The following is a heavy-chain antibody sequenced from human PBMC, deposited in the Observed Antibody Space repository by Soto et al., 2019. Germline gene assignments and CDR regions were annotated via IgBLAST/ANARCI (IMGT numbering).Heavy chain of an antibody. Sequence: QVQLQQWGAGLLKPSETLSLTCAVYGGSFSGYYWSWIRQPPGKGLEWIGEINHSGSTNYNPSLKSRVTISVDTSKNQFSLKLSSVTAADTAVYYCARGQKRRGTYDFWSGDYNDYWGQGTLVTVSS. CDR3: ARGQKRRGTYDFWSGDYNDY. CDR2: INHSGST. D-gene: IGHD3-3*01. V-gene: IGHV4-34*01. J-gene: IGHJ4*02. CDR1: GGSFSGYY.